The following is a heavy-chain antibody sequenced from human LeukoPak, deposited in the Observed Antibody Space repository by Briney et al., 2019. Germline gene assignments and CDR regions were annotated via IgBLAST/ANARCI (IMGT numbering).Heavy chain of an antibody. J-gene: IGHJ5*02. V-gene: IGHV1-69*13. CDR3: ARGGSSSWYVNNWFDP. CDR1: GGTFSSYA. Sequence: SVKVSCKASGGTFSSYAISWVRQAPGQGLEWMGGIIPIFGTANYAQKFQGRVTITADESTSTAYMELSSLRSEDTAVYYCARGGSSSWYVNNWFDPWGQGTLVTVSS. D-gene: IGHD6-13*01. CDR2: IIPIFGTA.